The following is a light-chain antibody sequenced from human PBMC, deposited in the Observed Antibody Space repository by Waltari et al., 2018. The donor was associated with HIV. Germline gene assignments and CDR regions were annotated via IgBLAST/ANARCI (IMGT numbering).Light chain of an antibody. CDR2: GNK. V-gene: IGLV1-40*01. CDR1: TSNIAPDYD. CDR3: QSYDITLSASVV. Sequence: QSVLTQPPSVSGAPGQRVTISCTWSTSNIAPDYDVHWYQQIPGTAPKLLISGNKNRPSGVPDRFSASKSGTSASLTITGLQAEDEADYFCQSYDITLSASVVFGGGTKLTVL. J-gene: IGLJ2*01.